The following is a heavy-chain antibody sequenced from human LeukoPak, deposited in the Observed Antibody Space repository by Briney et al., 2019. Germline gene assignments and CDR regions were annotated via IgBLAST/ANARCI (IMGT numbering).Heavy chain of an antibody. CDR2: ISGSGGST. CDR1: GFTFSSYA. Sequence: GGSLRLSCAASGFTFSSYAMSWVRQAPGKGLEWVSAISGSGGSTYYADSVMGRFTISRDNSKNTLYLQMNSLRTEDTAVYYCANNAVTYYYGMDVWGQGTTVTVSS. D-gene: IGHD4-4*01. V-gene: IGHV3-23*01. CDR3: ANNAVTYYYGMDV. J-gene: IGHJ6*02.